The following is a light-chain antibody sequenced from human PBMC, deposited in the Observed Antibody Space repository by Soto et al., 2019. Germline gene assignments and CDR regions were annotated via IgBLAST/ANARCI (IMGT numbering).Light chain of an antibody. CDR2: GAS. CDR3: QQYNNRIT. J-gene: IGKJ1*01. CDR1: QSVSNN. V-gene: IGKV3-15*01. Sequence: EIVLTPSPGTLSLSPGERATLSCRASQSVSNNYLAWYQQKPGQAPRLLIYGASTRATGIPARFSGSGSGTEFTLTISSLQSEDFAVYYCQQYNNRITFGQGTKVDIK.